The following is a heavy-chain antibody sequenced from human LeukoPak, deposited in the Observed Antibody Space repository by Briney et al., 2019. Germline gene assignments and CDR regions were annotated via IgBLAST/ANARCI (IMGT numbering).Heavy chain of an antibody. J-gene: IGHJ5*02. D-gene: IGHD4-17*01. CDR3: ARHPDMTTVTSGWFYP. CDR1: GFTFSDYY. CDR2: ISSSGSTI. V-gene: IGHV3-11*01. Sequence: GGSLRLSCAAAGFTFSDYYMSWIRQAPGKGLEWVSYISSSGSTIYYADSVKGRFTISRDNAKNSLYLQMNSLRAEDTAVYYCARHPDMTTVTSGWFYPWGQGTLVTVSS.